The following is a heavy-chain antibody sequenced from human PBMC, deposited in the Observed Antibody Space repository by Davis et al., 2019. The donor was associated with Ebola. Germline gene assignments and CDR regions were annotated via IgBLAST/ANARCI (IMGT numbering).Heavy chain of an antibody. J-gene: IGHJ4*02. V-gene: IGHV3-48*02. D-gene: IGHD1-26*01. CDR2: ISSTGSTI. Sequence: PGGSLRLSCAASGFTFSTYSMTWVRQAPGKGLEWLSYISSTGSTIYYADSVKGRFTISRDNAKNSLYLQMNSLRDEDTAVYYCARERGSLWDYWGQGTLVTVSS. CDR1: GFTFSTYS. CDR3: ARERGSLWDY.